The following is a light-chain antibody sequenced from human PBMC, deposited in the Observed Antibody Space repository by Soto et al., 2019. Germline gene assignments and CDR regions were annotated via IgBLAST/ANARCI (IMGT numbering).Light chain of an antibody. CDR2: DAS. Sequence: EVVLTQSPATLSLSPGDRATLSCRASQSVSNYLAWYPQKLGQAPRLLIYDASNRATGIPARFSGSGSGTDFTLTISSLEPEDFAVYYCQQRSDWPSFGQGTKLEIK. CDR1: QSVSNY. V-gene: IGKV3-11*01. CDR3: QQRSDWPS. J-gene: IGKJ2*01.